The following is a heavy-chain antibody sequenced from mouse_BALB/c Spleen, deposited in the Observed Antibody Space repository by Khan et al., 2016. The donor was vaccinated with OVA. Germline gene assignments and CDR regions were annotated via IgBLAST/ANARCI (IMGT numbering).Heavy chain of an antibody. CDR1: GFSLTGYG. J-gene: IGHJ4*01. D-gene: IGHD2-4*01. CDR3: AREIYYDYAYYCAMDY. Sequence: VQLQESGPGLVAPSQSLSITCTVSGFSLTGYGVNWVRQPPGKGLEWLGMIWGDGSTDYNSALKSRLSIIKDNSKCQVFLKMNSLNTDDTARYYCAREIYYDYAYYCAMDYWGQGTSVTVSS. V-gene: IGHV2-6-7*01. CDR2: IWGDGST.